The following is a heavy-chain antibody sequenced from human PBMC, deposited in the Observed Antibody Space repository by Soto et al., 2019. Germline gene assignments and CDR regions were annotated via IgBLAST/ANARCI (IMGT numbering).Heavy chain of an antibody. CDR3: AKGGATYSSSWMDY. CDR2: IGAGGSST. V-gene: IGHV3-23*01. CDR1: GFTFSSYA. J-gene: IGHJ4*02. Sequence: EVQLLESGGGLVQPGGSLRLSCAASGFTFSSYAMSWVRQAPGKGLEWVSAIGAGGSSTYYADSVKGRFTISRDTSKNTLYLQMNTLRAEDTAVYYCAKGGATYSSSWMDYWGQGTLVTVSS. D-gene: IGHD6-13*01.